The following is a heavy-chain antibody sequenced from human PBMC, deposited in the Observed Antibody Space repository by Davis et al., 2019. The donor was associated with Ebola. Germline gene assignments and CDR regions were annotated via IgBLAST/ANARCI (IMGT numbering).Heavy chain of an antibody. V-gene: IGHV3-7*01. Sequence: PGGSLRLSCAASGFTFSSYWMSWVRQAPGKGLEWVANIKQDGSEKYYVDSVKGRFTISRDNAKNSLYLQMNSLRAEDTAVYYCARVKKPALRAFDIWGQGTMVTVSS. CDR1: GFTFSSYW. CDR2: IKQDGSEK. J-gene: IGHJ3*02. CDR3: ARVKKPALRAFDI.